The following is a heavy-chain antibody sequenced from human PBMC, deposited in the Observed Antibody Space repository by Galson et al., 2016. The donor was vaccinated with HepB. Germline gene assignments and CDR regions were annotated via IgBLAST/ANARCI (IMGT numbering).Heavy chain of an antibody. CDR1: GFTFSSSA. J-gene: IGHJ6*02. CDR3: ARAGGPPGSYSYYYYGMDV. CDR2: ISYDGTNK. V-gene: IGHV3-30-3*01. Sequence: SLRLSCAASGFTFSSSAMHWVRQAPGKGLEWVAVISYDGTNKYYTDSVKGRFTISRNNSKNTLDLQMNSLRTGDTAVYFCARAGGPPGSYSYYYYGMDVWGQGTAVTVFS. D-gene: IGHD1-26*01.